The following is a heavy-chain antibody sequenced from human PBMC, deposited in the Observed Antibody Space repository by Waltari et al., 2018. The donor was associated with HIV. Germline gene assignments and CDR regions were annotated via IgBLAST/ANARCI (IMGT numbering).Heavy chain of an antibody. V-gene: IGHV2-5*01. CDR1: GFSLTTVGVG. CDR3: AHTLGTGAVYFDH. D-gene: IGHD3-16*01. Sequence: QIALKESGPALVRPTQTLTLTCSFSGFSLTTVGVGVAWIRPPPGEALDWLAVIYWHDEKRYSPSLDRRLNISKDISKNEVVLTVANMDPVDTATYFCAHTLGTGAVYFDHWGPGTPVTVST. J-gene: IGHJ4*02. CDR2: IYWHDEK.